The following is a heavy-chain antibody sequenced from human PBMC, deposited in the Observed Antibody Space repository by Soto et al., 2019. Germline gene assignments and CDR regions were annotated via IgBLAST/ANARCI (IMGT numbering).Heavy chain of an antibody. CDR1: GYTFTSYG. Sequence: ASVKVSCKASGYTFTSYGISWVRQAPGQGLEWMGWISAYNGNTNYAQKLQGRVTMTTDTSTSTAYMELRSLRSDDTAVYYCAREGDSSSSSWYYYSGMDVWGQGTTVTVSS. CDR3: AREGDSSSSSWYYYSGMDV. CDR2: ISAYNGNT. D-gene: IGHD6-6*01. J-gene: IGHJ6*02. V-gene: IGHV1-18*01.